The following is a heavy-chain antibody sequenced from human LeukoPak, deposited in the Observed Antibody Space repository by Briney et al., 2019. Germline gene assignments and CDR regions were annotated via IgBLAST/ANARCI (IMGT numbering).Heavy chain of an antibody. CDR2: INHSGST. V-gene: IGHV4-34*01. D-gene: IGHD3-10*01. J-gene: IGHJ4*02. CDR1: GGSFSGYY. CDR3: ARKAGTYYYGSGSYFNFDY. Sequence: PSGTLSLTCAVYGGSFSGYYWSWIRQPPGKGLEWIGEINHSGSTNYNPSLKSRVTISVDTSKNQFSLKLSSVTAADTAVYYCARKAGTYYYGSGSYFNFDYWGQGTLVTVSS.